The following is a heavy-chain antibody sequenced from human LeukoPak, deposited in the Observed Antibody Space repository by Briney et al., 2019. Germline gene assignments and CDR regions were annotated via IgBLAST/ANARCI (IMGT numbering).Heavy chain of an antibody. CDR3: AKGLPITMVRGVLDAFDI. D-gene: IGHD3-10*01. CDR1: GFTFSSYA. CDR2: ISGSGGST. J-gene: IGHJ3*02. V-gene: IGHV3-23*01. Sequence: GGSLRLSCAASGFTFSSYAMSWVRQAPGKGLEWVSAISGSGGSTYHADSVKGRFTISRDNSKNTLYLQMNSLRAEDTAVYYCAKGLPITMVRGVLDAFDIWGQGTMVTVSS.